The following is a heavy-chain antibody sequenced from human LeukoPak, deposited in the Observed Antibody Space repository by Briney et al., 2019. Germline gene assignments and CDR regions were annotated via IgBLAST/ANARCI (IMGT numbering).Heavy chain of an antibody. D-gene: IGHD3-22*01. CDR1: GLTFSGSD. J-gene: IGHJ3*02. CDR3: TRHNYDRSGYGAFDI. Sequence: GGSLKLSCAASGLTFSGSDIHWVRQASGKGLEWVGHIRSKTNNYATADAASVKGRFTFSRDDSKNTAYIQMNSLKTEDTAVYYCTRHNYDRSGYGAFDIWGQGTMVTVSS. V-gene: IGHV3-73*01. CDR2: IRSKTNNYAT.